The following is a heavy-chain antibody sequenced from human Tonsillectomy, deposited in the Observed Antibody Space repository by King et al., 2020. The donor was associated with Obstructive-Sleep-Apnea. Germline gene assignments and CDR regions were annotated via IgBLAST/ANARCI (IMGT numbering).Heavy chain of an antibody. Sequence: QLQESGPGLVKPSETLSLTCTVSGDSISTSYYWTWIRRPPGRGLEWIGSIYYSGSTYYNPSLKSRVTISVDTSKNQFSLNLTSMTAADTAVYYCARGPSLGEENDYWGQGTLVTVSS. J-gene: IGHJ4*02. CDR2: IYYSGST. CDR3: ARGPSLGEENDY. V-gene: IGHV4-39*07. CDR1: GDSISTSYY. D-gene: IGHD2-21*01.